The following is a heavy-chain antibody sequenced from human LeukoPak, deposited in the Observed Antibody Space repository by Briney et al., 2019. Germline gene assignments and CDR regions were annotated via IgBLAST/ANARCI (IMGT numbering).Heavy chain of an antibody. CDR3: ARGDCSTPSCYRFDY. CDR2: TYYRSKWCN. Sequence: SQTLSLTCAISGDSVSSNSVAWNWIRQSPSRGLEWLGRTYYRSKWCNDYAVSVKGRITINPDTSKNQFSLQLNSVTPEDAAVYYCARGDCSTPSCYRFDYWGQGTLVTVSS. J-gene: IGHJ4*02. CDR1: GDSVSSNSVA. D-gene: IGHD2-2*01. V-gene: IGHV6-1*01.